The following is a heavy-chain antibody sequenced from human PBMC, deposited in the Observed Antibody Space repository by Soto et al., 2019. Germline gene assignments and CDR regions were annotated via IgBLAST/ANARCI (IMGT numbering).Heavy chain of an antibody. Sequence: GGSLRLSCAASGFTFSSYWMHWVRQAPGKGLVWVSRINSDGSTTSYADSVKGRFTMSRDNAKNTLYLQMNSLRAEDTAVYYCARERTWSCFDCWGQGTLVTAPQ. J-gene: IGHJ4*02. D-gene: IGHD6-13*01. V-gene: IGHV3-74*01. CDR2: INSDGSTT. CDR3: ARERTWSCFDC. CDR1: GFTFSSYW.